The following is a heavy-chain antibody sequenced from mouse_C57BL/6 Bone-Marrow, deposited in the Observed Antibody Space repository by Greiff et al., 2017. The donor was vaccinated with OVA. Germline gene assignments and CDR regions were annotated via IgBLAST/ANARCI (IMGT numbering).Heavy chain of an antibody. J-gene: IGHJ2*01. D-gene: IGHD4-1*01. CDR3: AREGAWAYFDY. CDR1: GYTFTSYW. CDR2: IDPSDSYT. V-gene: IGHV1-69*01. Sequence: QVQLQQPGAELVMPGASVKLSCKASGYTFTSYWMHWVKQRPGQGLEWIGEIDPSDSYTNYNQKFKGKSTLTVDKSSSPAYMQLSSLTSEDSAVYYCAREGAWAYFDYWGQGTTLTVSS.